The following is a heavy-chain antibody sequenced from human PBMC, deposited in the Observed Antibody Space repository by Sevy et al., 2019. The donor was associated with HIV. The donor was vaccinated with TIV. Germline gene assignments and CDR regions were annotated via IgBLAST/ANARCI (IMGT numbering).Heavy chain of an antibody. J-gene: IGHJ6*02. CDR2: ISSSSNYI. CDR3: VRDQKGQYSAYDGAGYYGMDV. Sequence: GGSLRLSCAASGFSFNTFSMNWVRQRPEKGLESVSSISSSSNYIFYADSVKGRFTISRDNAKDSLYLQMNSLRAEDPAVYYCVRDQKGQYSAYDGAGYYGMDVWGPGPTVTVSS. CDR1: GFSFNTFS. D-gene: IGHD5-12*01. V-gene: IGHV3-21*01.